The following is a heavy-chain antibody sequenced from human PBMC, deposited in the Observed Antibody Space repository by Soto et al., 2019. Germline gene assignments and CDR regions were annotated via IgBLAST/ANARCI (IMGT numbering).Heavy chain of an antibody. CDR2: IFYDGST. J-gene: IGHJ3*02. CDR1: GGSISSGTYY. V-gene: IGHV4-39*01. CDR3: AKPLYDFWSGPDAFDI. D-gene: IGHD3-3*01. Sequence: SETLSLTCTVSGGSISSGTYYWGWIRQPPGRGPEWIGSIFYDGSTYYNPSLKSRVTTSVDASKNQFSVKLSSVTATDTAVYYCAKPLYDFWSGPDAFDIWGQGTMVTVSS.